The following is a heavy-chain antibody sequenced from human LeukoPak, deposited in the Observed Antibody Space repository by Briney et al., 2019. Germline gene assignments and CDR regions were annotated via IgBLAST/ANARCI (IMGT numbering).Heavy chain of an antibody. CDR1: GFTVSSNY. CDR3: AKDVYGYHAMDV. CDR2: IYSGGDT. Sequence: GGSLRLSCAASGFTVSSNYMSWVRQAPGKGLEWVSVIYSGGDTHYADSVRGRFTVSRDNSKSSQNTLYLQMDSLRAEDTAVYYCAKDVYGYHAMDVWGQGTTVTVSS. J-gene: IGHJ6*02. V-gene: IGHV3-53*01. D-gene: IGHD5/OR15-5a*01.